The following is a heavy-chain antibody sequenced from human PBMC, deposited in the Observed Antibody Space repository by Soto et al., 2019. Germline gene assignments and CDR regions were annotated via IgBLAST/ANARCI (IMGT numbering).Heavy chain of an antibody. V-gene: IGHV2-5*02. CDR2: IYWDDDE. Sequence: QINLKESGPTLAKPTQTLTLTCSFSGFSLTTAGVGVGWVRQSPGEALEWLALIYWDDDERYSPSLNTRLTITKDTSKNQVVLKVTNMAPVDTATYYCAHSRNLITEDAQVGDFDYWGQGTLVTVSS. CDR1: GFSLTTAGVG. J-gene: IGHJ4*02. D-gene: IGHD3-10*01. CDR3: AHSRNLITEDAQVGDFDY.